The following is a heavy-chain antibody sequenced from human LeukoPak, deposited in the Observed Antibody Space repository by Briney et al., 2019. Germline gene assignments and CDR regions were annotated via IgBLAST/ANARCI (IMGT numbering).Heavy chain of an antibody. Sequence: GGSLRLSCVGSGFTFDDYDMAWVRLRPGKGLEWVSGVNWNGGMTGYADSVKGRFTISRDNAKNSLYLQMNSLRAEDTALYYCWRSPEYGHQVTDYWGQGTLATVSS. CDR3: WRSPEYGHQVTDY. V-gene: IGHV3-20*04. CDR2: VNWNGGMT. J-gene: IGHJ4*02. D-gene: IGHD2/OR15-2a*01. CDR1: GFTFDDYD.